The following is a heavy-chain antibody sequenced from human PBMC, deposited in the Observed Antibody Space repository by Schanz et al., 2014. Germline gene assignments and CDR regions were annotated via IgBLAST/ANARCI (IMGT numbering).Heavy chain of an antibody. CDR1: GFAVDNYY. D-gene: IGHD1-26*01. CDR3: ARDHTTESYYSAGPPIDY. CDR2: IFTDGRT. J-gene: IGHJ4*02. V-gene: IGHV3-66*01. Sequence: EVQLLESGGGLVQPGGSLRLSCAASGFAVDNYYMSCVRQAPGRGLEWVSIIFTDGRTYYADSVKGRFTISRDNSKNTLFLQMNSLRAEDTAVYYCARDHTTESYYSAGPPIDYWGQGTLLTV.